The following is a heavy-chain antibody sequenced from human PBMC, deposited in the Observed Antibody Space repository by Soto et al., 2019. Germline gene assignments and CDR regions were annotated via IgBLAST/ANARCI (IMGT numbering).Heavy chain of an antibody. Sequence: AAVKVSCKASGYTFTSYGISWVRQAPGQGXEWMGWISAYNGNTNYAQKLQGRVTMTTDTSTSTAYMELRSLSSDDTAVYYCATYLGHCTNGVSHSYNWFDSWGRGTLVAVSS. CDR3: ATYLGHCTNGVSHSYNWFDS. CDR1: GYTFTSYG. J-gene: IGHJ5*02. D-gene: IGHD2-8*01. CDR2: ISAYNGNT. V-gene: IGHV1-18*01.